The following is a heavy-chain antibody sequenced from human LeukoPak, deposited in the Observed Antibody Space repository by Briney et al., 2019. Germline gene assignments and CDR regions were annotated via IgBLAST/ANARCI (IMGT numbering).Heavy chain of an antibody. D-gene: IGHD4-17*01. Sequence: GGALRLSSAPPVFISCIGWMSRVRQAPGKGLEWGASIKQDGSEKYHADSVKGRFTNTRDNAKNSLYLQMNSLRAEDTAVYYCATLKAAVTIFDNWGQGTLVTVSS. V-gene: IGHV3-7*01. CDR3: ATLKAAVTIFDN. CDR1: VFISCIGW. J-gene: IGHJ4*02. CDR2: IKQDGSEK.